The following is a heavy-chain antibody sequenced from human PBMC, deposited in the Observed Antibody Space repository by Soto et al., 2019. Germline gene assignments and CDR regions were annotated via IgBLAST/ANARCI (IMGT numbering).Heavy chain of an antibody. V-gene: IGHV4-39*02. Sequence: SETLSLTCTVSGGSISSSSYYWGWIRQPPGKGLEWIGSIYYSGSTYYNPSLKSRVTISVDTSKNQFSLKLSSVTAADTAVYYCARDPEPAYYDILTGYYKGLGYYFDYWGQGTLVTVS. J-gene: IGHJ4*02. D-gene: IGHD3-9*01. CDR3: ARDPEPAYYDILTGYYKGLGYYFDY. CDR1: GGSISSSSYY. CDR2: IYYSGST.